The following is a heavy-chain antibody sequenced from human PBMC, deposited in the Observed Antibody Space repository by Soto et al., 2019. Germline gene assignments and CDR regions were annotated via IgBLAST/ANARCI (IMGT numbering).Heavy chain of an antibody. CDR2: ISYSGRT. CDR1: GASIITNNYF. D-gene: IGHD4-17*01. CDR3: ARRRASDYGGNHHPYYFDR. V-gene: IGHV4-39*01. J-gene: IGHJ4*02. Sequence: QLQLQESGPGLVKPSETLSLTCTVSGASIITNNYFWVWIRQSPRRGLELIGSISYSGRTYDNPSLQSRVTISIDASKKQFSLKLTSVTTADTSIDYCARRRASDYGGNHHPYYFDRWGQGTLVTVSS.